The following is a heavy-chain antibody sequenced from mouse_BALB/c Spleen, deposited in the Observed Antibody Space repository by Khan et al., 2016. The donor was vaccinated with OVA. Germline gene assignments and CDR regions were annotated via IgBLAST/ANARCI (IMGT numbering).Heavy chain of an antibody. CDR1: GYSITSDYA. J-gene: IGHJ2*01. V-gene: IGHV3-2*02. CDR3: ARSVTITTVVATDFDY. D-gene: IGHD1-1*01. Sequence: EVELVEPGPGLVKPSQSLSLTCTVTGYSITSDYAWNWIRQFPGNKLEWMGYISYSGRTSYNPSLKSRISITRDTSKNQFFLQLNSVTTEDAATYYCARSVTITTVVATDFDYWGQGTTLTVSS. CDR2: ISYSGRT.